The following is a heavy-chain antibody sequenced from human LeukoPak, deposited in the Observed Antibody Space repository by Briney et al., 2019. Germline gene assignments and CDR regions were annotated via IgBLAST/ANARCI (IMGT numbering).Heavy chain of an antibody. Sequence: GRSPRLSCAASGFTFSSYAMHWVRQAPGKGLEWVAVISYDGSNKYYADSVKGRFTISRDNSKNTLYLQMNSLRAEDTAVYYCARSAYSSGWDTFDYWGQGTLVTVSS. CDR2: ISYDGSNK. V-gene: IGHV3-30*04. CDR3: ARSAYSSGWDTFDY. D-gene: IGHD6-19*01. J-gene: IGHJ4*02. CDR1: GFTFSSYA.